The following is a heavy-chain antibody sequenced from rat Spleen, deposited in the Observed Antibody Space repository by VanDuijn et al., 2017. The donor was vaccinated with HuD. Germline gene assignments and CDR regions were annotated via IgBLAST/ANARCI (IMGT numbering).Heavy chain of an antibody. CDR1: GFSFSDYY. Sequence: EVQLVESDGGLVQPGRSLKLSCAASGFSFSDYYMAWVRQAPTQGLKWVVTISYDGRNSYYGDSVKGRFTVSRDDAKSTLHLQMDSLRSEDTATYYCTTYGGLRNWFAYWGQGTLVTVSS. V-gene: IGHV5-20*01. J-gene: IGHJ3*01. D-gene: IGHD4-1*01. CDR3: TTYGGLRNWFAY. CDR2: ISYDGRNS.